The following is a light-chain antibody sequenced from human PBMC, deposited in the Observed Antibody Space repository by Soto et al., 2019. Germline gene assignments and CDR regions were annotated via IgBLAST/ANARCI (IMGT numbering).Light chain of an antibody. CDR3: QQYDDFPPLRT. V-gene: IGKV1-17*02. J-gene: IGKJ4*01. Sequence: DIQMTQSPSSLSASVGDSVTITCRPSQDIRNDLGWFQVKPGKAPKSLIYAASRLQSGVPSRFSGSGSETEFSLTIINLQPEDFATYYCQQYDDFPPLRTFGGGTNIEVK. CDR2: AAS. CDR1: QDIRND.